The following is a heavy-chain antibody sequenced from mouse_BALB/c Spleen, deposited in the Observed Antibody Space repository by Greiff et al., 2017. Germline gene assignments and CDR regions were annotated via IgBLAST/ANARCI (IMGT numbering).Heavy chain of an antibody. CDR3: ARDGSSGIYFDY. CDR1: GYTFTSYW. J-gene: IGHJ2*01. CDR2: IYPGDGDT. Sequence: LMESGAELARPGASVKLSCKASGYTFTSYWMQWVKQRPGQGLEWIGAIYPGDGDTRYTQKFKGKATLTADKSSSTAYMQLSSLASEDSAVYYCARDGSSGIYFDYWGQGTTLTVSS. V-gene: IGHV1-87*01. D-gene: IGHD3-1*01.